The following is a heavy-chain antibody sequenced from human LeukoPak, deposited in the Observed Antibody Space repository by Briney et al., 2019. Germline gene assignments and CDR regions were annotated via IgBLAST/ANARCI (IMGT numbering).Heavy chain of an antibody. D-gene: IGHD3-9*01. J-gene: IGHJ4*02. CDR3: ARGAFDYPGRDYFDY. CDR1: GFTFSSFE. CDR2: ISSSGSTI. Sequence: PGGSLRLSCAASGFTFSSFEMNWVRQAPGKGLEWVLYISSSGSTIYFADSVKGRFTTSRDNAKNSLYLQMNSLRADDTAVYYCARGAFDYPGRDYFDYWGQGTQVTVSS. V-gene: IGHV3-48*03.